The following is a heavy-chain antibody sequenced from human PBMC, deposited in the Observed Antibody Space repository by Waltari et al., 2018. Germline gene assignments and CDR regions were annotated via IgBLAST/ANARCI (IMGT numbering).Heavy chain of an antibody. D-gene: IGHD5-18*01. CDR2: IWYDGSNK. CDR3: AKDLQSSYGLDY. J-gene: IGHJ4*02. V-gene: IGHV3-30*18. Sequence: QVQLVESGGGVVQPGRSLRLSCAASGFTFSSYGMHWVRQAPGKGLEWVAVIWYDGSNKYYADSVKGRVTISRDNSKNTLYLQMNSLRAEDTAMYYCAKDLQSSYGLDYWGQGTLVTVSS. CDR1: GFTFSSYG.